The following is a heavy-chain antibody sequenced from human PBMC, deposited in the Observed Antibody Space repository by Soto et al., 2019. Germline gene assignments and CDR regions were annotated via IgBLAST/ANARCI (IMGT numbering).Heavy chain of an antibody. D-gene: IGHD3-10*01. CDR1: GFSLSTSGVG. CDR2: IYWDDDK. J-gene: IGHJ5*02. V-gene: IGHV2-5*02. CDR3: AHLVLLWFGELLYGWFDP. Sequence: QITLKESGPTLVNPTQTLTLTCTFSGFSLSTSGVGVGWIRQPPGKALEWLALIYWDDDKRYSPSLKSRLTITKDTSKNQVVLTMTNMDPVDTATYYCAHLVLLWFGELLYGWFDPWGQGTLVTVSS.